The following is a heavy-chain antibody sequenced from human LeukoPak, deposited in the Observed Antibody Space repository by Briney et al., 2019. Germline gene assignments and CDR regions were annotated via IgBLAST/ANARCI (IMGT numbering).Heavy chain of an antibody. D-gene: IGHD1-26*01. Sequence: PGGSLRLSCAASGFTFSSYGMNWVRQAPGKGLEWVSYISSSSSTIYYADSVKGRFTISRDNAKNSLYLQMNSLRAEDTAVYYCARDHKWELLQSRYYFDYWGQGTLVTVSS. CDR3: ARDHKWELLQSRYYFDY. V-gene: IGHV3-48*01. J-gene: IGHJ4*02. CDR2: ISSSSSTI. CDR1: GFTFSSYG.